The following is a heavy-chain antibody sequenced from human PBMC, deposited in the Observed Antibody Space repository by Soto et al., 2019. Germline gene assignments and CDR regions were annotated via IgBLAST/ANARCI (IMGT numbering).Heavy chain of an antibody. CDR3: AKGTYDSSGYYTAPDY. Sequence: GGSLRLSCAASGFSFDDYAMHWVRQAPGRGLEWVSGITWSSGYIGYADSVKGRFTISKDNAKNSLYLKMNTLRPEDTAVYYCAKGTYDSSGYYTAPDYWGQGTLVTVSS. CDR2: ITWSSGYI. D-gene: IGHD3-22*01. V-gene: IGHV3-9*01. CDR1: GFSFDDYA. J-gene: IGHJ4*02.